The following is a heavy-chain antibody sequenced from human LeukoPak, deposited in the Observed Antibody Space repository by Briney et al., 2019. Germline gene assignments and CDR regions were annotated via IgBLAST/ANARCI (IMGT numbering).Heavy chain of an antibody. D-gene: IGHD1-26*01. J-gene: IGHJ4*02. V-gene: IGHV4-59*01. CDR2: IYYSGST. CDR3: ARGIVGVTYFDE. Sequence: SETLSLTCTVSGGSISGYYWSWIRQTPGKGLEWIGYIYYSGSTEYNPSLKSRVTISVDTSKNHFSLKLSSVTAADTAVYYCARGIVGVTYFDEWGQGMLVTVSS. CDR1: GGSISGYY.